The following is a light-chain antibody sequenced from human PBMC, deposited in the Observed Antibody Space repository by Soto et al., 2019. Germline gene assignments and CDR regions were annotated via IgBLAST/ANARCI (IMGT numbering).Light chain of an antibody. V-gene: IGLV1-44*01. CDR1: SSNIRRYP. CDR2: GND. CDR3: AAWDDSRNGPWV. J-gene: IGLJ3*02. Sequence: QSVLTQPPSASGTPGQRVIISCSGSSSNIRRYPVNWYRQLPGTAPTLLIHGNDQRPSGVPDRISGSKSGTSASLAISGLQSEDEADYYCAAWDDSRNGPWVFGGGTKLTVL.